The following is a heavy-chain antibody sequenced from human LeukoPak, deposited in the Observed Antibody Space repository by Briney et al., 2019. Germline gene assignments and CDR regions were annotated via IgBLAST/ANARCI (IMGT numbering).Heavy chain of an antibody. D-gene: IGHD3-10*01. CDR2: IWYDGSNR. CDR3: ASGLVGVSFDC. Sequence: GGSPRLSCAASGFSFKTYGMHWVRHAPGKGLEWVAIIWYDGSNRFYADSVMGRVTISRDNSKSTLYLQMNTLRAEYTSVYFCASGLVGVSFDCWGQGTLVTVFS. CDR1: GFSFKTYG. J-gene: IGHJ4*02. V-gene: IGHV3-33*03.